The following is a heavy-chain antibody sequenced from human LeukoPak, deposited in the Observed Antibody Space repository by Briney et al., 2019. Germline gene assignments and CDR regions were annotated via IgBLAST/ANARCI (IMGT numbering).Heavy chain of an antibody. CDR3: VKDSGYDYSGCYFDL. CDR1: GFTFDDYS. Sequence: PGGSLRLSCAASGFTFDDYSMHWVRQAPGKGLEWVAFISWGSGSKYYADSVKGRFTISRDNGKNSLYLQMSSLRTEDTAVYYCVKDSGYDYSGCYFDLWGRGALVTVA. V-gene: IGHV3-43*01. CDR2: ISWGSGSK. J-gene: IGHJ2*01. D-gene: IGHD5-12*01.